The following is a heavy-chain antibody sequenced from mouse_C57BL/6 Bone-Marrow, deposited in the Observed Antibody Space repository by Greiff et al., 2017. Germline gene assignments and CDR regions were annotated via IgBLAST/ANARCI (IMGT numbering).Heavy chain of an antibody. J-gene: IGHJ2*01. CDR2: IDPANGNT. V-gene: IGHV14-3*01. CDR3: APYYYGRSYGDY. CDR1: GFNIKNTY. Sequence: VQLKESVAELVRPGASVKLSCTASGFNIKNTYMHWVKQRPEQGLEWIGRIDPANGNTKYAPKFQGKATITADTSSNTAYLQLSSLTSEDTAIYYCAPYYYGRSYGDYWCQGTTLTVSS. D-gene: IGHD1-1*01.